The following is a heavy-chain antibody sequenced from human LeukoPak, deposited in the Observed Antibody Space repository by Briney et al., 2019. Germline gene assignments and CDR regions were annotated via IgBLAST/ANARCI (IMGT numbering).Heavy chain of an antibody. CDR3: ASHGSGSYWGYYYYGMDV. CDR2: MNPNSGNT. V-gene: IGHV1-8*01. J-gene: IGHJ6*02. Sequence: GASVKVSCKASGYTFPSYDINWVRQATGQGLEWMGWMNPNSGNTGYAQKFQGRVTMTRNTSISTAYMEPSSLRSEATAVYYCASHGSGSYWGYYYYGMDVWGQGTTVTVSS. D-gene: IGHD3-10*01. CDR1: GYTFPSYD.